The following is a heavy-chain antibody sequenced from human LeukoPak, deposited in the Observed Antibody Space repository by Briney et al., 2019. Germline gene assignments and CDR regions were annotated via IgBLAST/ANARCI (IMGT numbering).Heavy chain of an antibody. Sequence: GGSLRLSCAASGFASGFTFSDYAVSWVRQAPGKGPEWVASVNGRGATTYYADSVRGRFTISRDNSKNTLYLQMISLGADDTAVYFCAKAPATGEGYYFYHMDVWGKGTTVTVSS. V-gene: IGHV3-23*01. CDR1: GFTFSDYA. CDR2: VNGRGATT. CDR3: AKAPATGEGYYFYHMDV. J-gene: IGHJ6*03. D-gene: IGHD7-27*01.